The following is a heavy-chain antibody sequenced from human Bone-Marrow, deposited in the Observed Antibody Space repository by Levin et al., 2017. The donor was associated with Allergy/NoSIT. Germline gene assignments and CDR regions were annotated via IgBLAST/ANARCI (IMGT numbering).Heavy chain of an antibody. Sequence: PAASVKVSCKASGGAFASYPISWVRQAPGQGLEWMGRIIPVPGTADYAQRFQGRLTITADKSTSTVSMELSSLRTDDTAVYYCAVGYSSGWYYYYMDVWGNGTTVTVSS. CDR2: IIPVPGTA. CDR1: GGAFASYP. J-gene: IGHJ6*03. V-gene: IGHV1-69*08. D-gene: IGHD6-19*01. CDR3: AVGYSSGWYYYYMDV.